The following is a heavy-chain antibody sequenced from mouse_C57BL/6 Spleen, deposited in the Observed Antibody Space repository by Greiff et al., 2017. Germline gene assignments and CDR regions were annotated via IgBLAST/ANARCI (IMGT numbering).Heavy chain of an antibody. V-gene: IGHV1-82*01. Sequence: QVQLQQSGPELVKPGASVKISCKASGYAFSSSWMNWVKQRPGKGLEWIGRIYPGDGDTNYNGKFKGKATLTADKSSSTAYMQLSSLTSEDSAVYFGARSDDGGSYWYFDVWGTGTTVTVSS. J-gene: IGHJ1*03. CDR1: GYAFSSSW. CDR2: IYPGDGDT. CDR3: ARSDDGGSYWYFDV. D-gene: IGHD1-1*02.